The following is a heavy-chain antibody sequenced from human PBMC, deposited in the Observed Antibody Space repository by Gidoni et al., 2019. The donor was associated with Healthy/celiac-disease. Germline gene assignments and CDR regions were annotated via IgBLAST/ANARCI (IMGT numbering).Heavy chain of an antibody. Sequence: QVQLQESGPGLVKPSQTLSLPCTVSGGSISSGSYYWSWIRQPAGKGLEWIGRIYTSGSTNYNPSLKSRVTISVDTSKNQFSLKLSSVTAADTAVYYCARSFQDWFDPWGQGTLVTVSS. CDR3: ARSFQDWFDP. CDR2: IYTSGST. V-gene: IGHV4-61*02. CDR1: GGSISSGSYY. J-gene: IGHJ5*02.